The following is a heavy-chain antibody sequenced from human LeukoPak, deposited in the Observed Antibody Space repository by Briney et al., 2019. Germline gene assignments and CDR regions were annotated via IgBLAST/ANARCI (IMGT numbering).Heavy chain of an antibody. CDR3: ARATQPHAFDI. D-gene: IGHD4-17*01. Sequence: GGSLRLSCAASGFTFSSYDMHWVRHATGKGLEWVSAIGTAGDTYYPGSVKGRFTISRENAKNSLYLQMNSLRAGDTAVYYCARATQPHAFDIWGQGTMVTVSS. V-gene: IGHV3-13*01. CDR2: IGTAGDT. J-gene: IGHJ3*02. CDR1: GFTFSSYD.